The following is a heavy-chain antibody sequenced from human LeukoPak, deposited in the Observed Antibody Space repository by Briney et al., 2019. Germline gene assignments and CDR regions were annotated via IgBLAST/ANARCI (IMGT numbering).Heavy chain of an antibody. J-gene: IGHJ4*02. CDR3: ARDPTGLVGPTDY. D-gene: IGHD1-26*01. CDR2: LIPIFGTT. CDR1: GGTFSNYT. V-gene: IGHV1-69*05. Sequence: SVKVSCKTSGGTFSNYTINWVRQAPGQGLEWMGRLIPIFGTTNYGQRFRDRVTITTDESTSTAYMELSSLRSDDTAVYYCARDPTGLVGPTDYWGQGTLVTVSS.